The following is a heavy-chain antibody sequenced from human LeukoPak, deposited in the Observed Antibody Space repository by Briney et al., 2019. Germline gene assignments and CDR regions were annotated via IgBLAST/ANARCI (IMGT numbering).Heavy chain of an antibody. D-gene: IGHD6-6*01. Sequence: GASVKVSCKASGYTFTGYYMHWVRQAPGQGLEWMGWINPNSGGTNYAQKFRGRVTMTRDTSISTAYMELSRLRSDDTAVYYCARVAPSIAARDAFDIWGQGTMVTVSS. V-gene: IGHV1-2*02. CDR1: GYTFTGYY. CDR2: INPNSGGT. J-gene: IGHJ3*02. CDR3: ARVAPSIAARDAFDI.